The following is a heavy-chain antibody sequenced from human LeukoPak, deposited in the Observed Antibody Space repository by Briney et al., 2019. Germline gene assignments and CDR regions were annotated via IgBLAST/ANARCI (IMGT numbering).Heavy chain of an antibody. CDR3: ARDNAYDFWSGYYNNWFDP. CDR2: IYYSGST. D-gene: IGHD3-3*01. Sequence: SETLSLTCTVSGGSVSSGSYYWSWIRQPPGKGLEWIGYIYYSGSTNYNPSLKSRVTISVDTSKNQFSLKLSSVTAADTAVYYCARDNAYDFWSGYYNNWFDPWGQGTLVTVSS. V-gene: IGHV4-61*01. CDR1: GGSVSSGSYY. J-gene: IGHJ5*02.